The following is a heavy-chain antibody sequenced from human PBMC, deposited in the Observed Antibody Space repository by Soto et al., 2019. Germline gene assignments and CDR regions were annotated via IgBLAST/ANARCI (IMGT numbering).Heavy chain of an antibody. CDR3: ARGRVEYYCYYGMDV. CDR2: ISYDGSNK. CDR1: GFTFSSYA. V-gene: IGHV3-30-3*01. Sequence: QVQLVESGGGVVQPGRSLRLSCAASGFTFSSYAMHWVRQAPGKGLEWVAVISYDGSNKYYADSVKGRFTISRDNSKNTLYLQMNSVRAEDKAVYYCARGRVEYYCYYGMDVWGQGTTVTVSS. J-gene: IGHJ6*02.